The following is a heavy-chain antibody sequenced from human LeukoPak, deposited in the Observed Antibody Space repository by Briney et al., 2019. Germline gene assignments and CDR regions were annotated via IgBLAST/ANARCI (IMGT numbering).Heavy chain of an antibody. CDR2: ISAYNGNT. CDR3: ARENSGYFYYYYGMDV. Sequence: ASVKVYCKASGYTFTSYGISWVRQAPGQGLEWKGWISAYNGNTNYAQKLQGRVTMTTDTSTSTAYMELRSLRSDDTAVYYYARENSGYFYYYYGMDVWGQGTTVTVSS. CDR1: GYTFTSYG. J-gene: IGHJ6*02. V-gene: IGHV1-18*01. D-gene: IGHD5-12*01.